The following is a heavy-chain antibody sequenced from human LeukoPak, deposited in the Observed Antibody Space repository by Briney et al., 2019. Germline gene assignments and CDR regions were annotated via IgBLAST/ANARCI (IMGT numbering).Heavy chain of an antibody. CDR2: IIPMSGTA. Sequence: GASVKVSCKASGGTFNNFAISWVRQAPGQGLEWVGSIIPMSGTANYAQKFQGRVTITADESTSTAYMELSSLRSEDTAIYYCASPVKYYDTWSGYPPFDYWGQGTLVTVSS. V-gene: IGHV1-69*13. CDR3: ASPVKYYDTWSGYPPFDY. J-gene: IGHJ4*02. D-gene: IGHD3-3*01. CDR1: GGTFNNFA.